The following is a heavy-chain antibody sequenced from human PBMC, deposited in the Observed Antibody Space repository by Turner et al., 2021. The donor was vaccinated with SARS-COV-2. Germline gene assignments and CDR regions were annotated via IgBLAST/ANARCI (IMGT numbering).Heavy chain of an antibody. J-gene: IGHJ6*02. Sequence: EVQLVETGGGLIQPGGSLRLSCAASEFTVSSNYMSWVRQAPGKGLEWVSVIYSGGSTYYADSVKGRFTISRHNSKNTLYLQMNSLRAEDTAVYYCASEKLRIGTYYNYGMDVWGQGTTVTVSS. CDR3: ASEKLRIGTYYNYGMDV. V-gene: IGHV3-53*05. D-gene: IGHD1-1*01. CDR1: EFTVSSNY. CDR2: IYSGGST.